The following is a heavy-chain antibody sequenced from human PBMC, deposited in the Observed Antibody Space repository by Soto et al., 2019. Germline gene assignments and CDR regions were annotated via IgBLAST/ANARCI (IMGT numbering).Heavy chain of an antibody. CDR1: GYTFTSYD. CDR2: MNPNSGNT. CDR3: ARAVSSDRGYYYGMDV. V-gene: IGHV1-8*01. J-gene: IGHJ6*02. Sequence: QVQLVQSGAEVKKPGASVKVSCKASGYTFTSYDINWVRQATGQGLEWMGWMNPNSGNTGYAQKFQGRVTMTRNTSISTAYMELSSLRSEDTAVYYCARAVSSDRGYYYGMDVWGQGTTVTVSS.